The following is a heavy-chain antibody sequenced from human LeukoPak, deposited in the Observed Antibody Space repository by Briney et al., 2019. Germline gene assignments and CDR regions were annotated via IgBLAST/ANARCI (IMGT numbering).Heavy chain of an antibody. J-gene: IGHJ5*02. V-gene: IGHV3-53*01. Sequence: GGSLRLSCAASGLTVSSNYMSWVRQAPGKGLEWVSVIYSGGSTYYADSVKGRFTISRDNSKNTLYLQMNSLRAEDTAVYYCARGYCSGGSCYSVWFDPWGQGTLVTVSS. D-gene: IGHD2-15*01. CDR2: IYSGGST. CDR1: GLTVSSNY. CDR3: ARGYCSGGSCYSVWFDP.